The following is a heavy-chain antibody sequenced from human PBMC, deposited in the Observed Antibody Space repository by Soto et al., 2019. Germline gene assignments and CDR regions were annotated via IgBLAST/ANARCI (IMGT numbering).Heavy chain of an antibody. CDR3: ARDKVSYDFWSGYYTGNNYYCYGMDV. CDR2: ISSSSSYT. J-gene: IGHJ6*02. D-gene: IGHD3-3*01. Sequence: QVQLVESGGGLVKPGGSLRLSCAASGFTFSDYYMSWIRQAPGKGLEWVSYISSSSSYTNYADSVKGRFTISRDNAKNSLYLQMNSLRAEDTAVYYCARDKVSYDFWSGYYTGNNYYCYGMDVWGQGTTVTVSS. CDR1: GFTFSDYY. V-gene: IGHV3-11*06.